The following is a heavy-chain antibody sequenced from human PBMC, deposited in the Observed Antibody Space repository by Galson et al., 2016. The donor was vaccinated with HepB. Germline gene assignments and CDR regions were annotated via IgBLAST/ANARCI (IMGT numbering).Heavy chain of an antibody. CDR2: IKSKIDRATT. J-gene: IGHJ6*02. CDR3: TSDNGPGFFGMDV. CDR1: GSTFSNAW. Sequence: SLRLSCAASGSTFSNAWMNWVRHIPGKGLEWVGRIKSKIDRATTDYPAPVKGRFTISRDNSKSTLYLQMNSLKTDDTSVYYCTSDNGPGFFGMDVWGPGTTITVSS. D-gene: IGHD2-8*01. V-gene: IGHV3-15*07.